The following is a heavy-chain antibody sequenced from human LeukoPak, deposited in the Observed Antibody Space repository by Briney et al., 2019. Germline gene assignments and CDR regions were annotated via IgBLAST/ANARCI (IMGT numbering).Heavy chain of an antibody. D-gene: IGHD1-26*01. Sequence: GGSLRLSCAASVLTFSSSLINCGRQAPGKGLVWVSRINKDGSVTDYAESVKGRFSISRDNAKNTLYLQMNSLRVEDTAIYYCVKVRGRARVGYFDYWGQGTLVTVSS. CDR3: VKVRGRARVGYFDY. J-gene: IGHJ4*02. CDR1: VLTFSSSL. CDR2: INKDGSVT. V-gene: IGHV3-74*01.